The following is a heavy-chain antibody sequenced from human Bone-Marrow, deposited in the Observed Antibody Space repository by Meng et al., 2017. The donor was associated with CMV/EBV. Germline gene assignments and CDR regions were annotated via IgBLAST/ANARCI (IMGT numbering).Heavy chain of an antibody. V-gene: IGHV3-21*01. CDR1: GFTFSSYG. CDR3: ATRRSSTYYYDSSGEAFDI. CDR2: ISSSSSYI. D-gene: IGHD3-22*01. J-gene: IGHJ3*02. Sequence: GGSLRLSCAASGFTFSSYGMHWVRQAPGKGLEWVSSISSSSSYIYYADSVKGRFTISRDNAKNSLYLQMNSLRAEDTAVYYCATRRSSTYYYDSSGEAFDIWGQGTMVTVSS.